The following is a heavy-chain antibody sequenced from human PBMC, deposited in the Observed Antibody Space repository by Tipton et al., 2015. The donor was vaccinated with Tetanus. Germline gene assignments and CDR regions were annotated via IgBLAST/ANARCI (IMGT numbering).Heavy chain of an antibody. V-gene: IGHV4-39*01. D-gene: IGHD5-18*01. CDR1: GGSISSSSYY. Sequence: TLSLTCTVSGGSISSSSYYWGWIRQPPGKGLEWIGSIYYSGSTYYNPSLKSRVTISVDTSKNQFSLKLNSVTAADTAVYYCARGYSYGGGWFDPWGQGTLVTVSS. CDR2: IYYSGST. J-gene: IGHJ5*02. CDR3: ARGYSYGGGWFDP.